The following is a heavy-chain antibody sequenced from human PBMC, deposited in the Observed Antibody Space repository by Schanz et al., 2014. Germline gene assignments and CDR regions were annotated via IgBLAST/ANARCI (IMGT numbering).Heavy chain of an antibody. CDR2: ISHSGGSK. D-gene: IGHD2-15*01. CDR1: GFTFRDYY. V-gene: IGHV3-23*04. Sequence: EVQLVESGGGFVQPGGSLGLSCAASGFTFRDYYMSWIRQAPGKGLEWVSSISHSGGSKYYADSVKGRFTISRDNSENTLYLQMNSLSADDTAVFYCAKGMGYCSGGTCYDYYYYGLDVWGQGTTVTVSS. CDR3: AKGMGYCSGGTCYDYYYYGLDV. J-gene: IGHJ6*02.